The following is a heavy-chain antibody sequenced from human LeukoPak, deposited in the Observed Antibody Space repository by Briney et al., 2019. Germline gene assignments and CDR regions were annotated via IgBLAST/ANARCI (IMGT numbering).Heavy chain of an antibody. J-gene: IGHJ4*02. Sequence: ASVKVSCKASGFTFTTYFMHWVREAPGQGLEWMGWINTNTGNPTYAQGFTGRFVFSLDTSVSTAYLQISSLKAEDTAVYYCARGLGSASPRGDYWGQGTLVTVSS. CDR1: GFTFTTYF. CDR3: ARGLGSASPRGDY. D-gene: IGHD7-27*01. CDR2: INTNTGNP. V-gene: IGHV7-4-1*02.